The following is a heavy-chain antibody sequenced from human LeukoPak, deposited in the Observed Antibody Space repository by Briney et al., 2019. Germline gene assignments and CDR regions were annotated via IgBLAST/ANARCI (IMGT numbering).Heavy chain of an antibody. CDR3: ASLGESLDY. J-gene: IGHJ4*02. D-gene: IGHD3-10*01. V-gene: IGHV1-2*02. CDR2: INPNSGGT. Sequence: ASVKVSCKASGYTFTDYYLHWVRQAPGQGLEWMGWINPNSGGTNYAQTFQGRVTMTRDTSITTAYLELSRLRSDDTAVYYCASLGESLDYWGQGTLVTVSS. CDR1: GYTFTDYY.